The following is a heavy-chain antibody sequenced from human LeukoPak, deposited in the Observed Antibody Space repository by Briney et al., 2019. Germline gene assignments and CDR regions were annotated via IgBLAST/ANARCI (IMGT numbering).Heavy chain of an antibody. D-gene: IGHD3-10*01. CDR2: IQQDATDR. CDR3: ARDPYGSAGYYDY. V-gene: IGHV3-7*01. J-gene: IGHJ4*02. Sequence: PIIQQDATDRTYFASVTAPFTISRDTAKNSLYLQMNYLRAEDTAIYYCARDPYGSAGYYDYWGQGTLVTVSS.